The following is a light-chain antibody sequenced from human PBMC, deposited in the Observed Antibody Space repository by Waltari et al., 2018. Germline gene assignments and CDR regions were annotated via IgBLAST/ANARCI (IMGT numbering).Light chain of an antibody. Sequence: YVLTQPPSVSVDPGTKARLTCGGDNIGSKSVNWYQQKPGQAPVLVMFYDSDRPSESPERFSGSNAGNTATLTISWVEAGDEADYHCQVWDDVTDSGVFGGGTKLTVL. CDR3: QVWDDVTDSGV. CDR2: YDS. V-gene: IGLV3-21*04. CDR1: NIGSKS. J-gene: IGLJ3*02.